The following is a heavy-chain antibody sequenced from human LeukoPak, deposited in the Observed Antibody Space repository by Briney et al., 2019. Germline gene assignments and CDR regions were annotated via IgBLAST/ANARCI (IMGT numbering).Heavy chain of an antibody. CDR2: IYHSGRT. J-gene: IGHJ6*02. V-gene: IGHV4-59*01. CDR1: GGSISRYY. Sequence: PSETLSLTCTVSGGSISRYYWTWIRQPPGKGLEWIGNIYHSGRTNYHPSLKSRLTISIDTSKNQFSLKLTSVTAADTAVYYCARCTLATEDRGSGMDVWGQGTTVTVSS. D-gene: IGHD3-10*01. CDR3: ARCTLATEDRGSGMDV.